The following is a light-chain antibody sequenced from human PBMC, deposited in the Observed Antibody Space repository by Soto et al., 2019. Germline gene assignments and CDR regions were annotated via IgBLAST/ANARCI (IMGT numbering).Light chain of an antibody. V-gene: IGKV3-11*01. CDR3: QQYGRSPPT. J-gene: IGKJ1*01. Sequence: DIVLTRSPVTLSLSPGDRATLSCRASETVSSYLLWYQQKPGQDPRLLIYDASERATGIPARFSGSGSETDFTLTISSLEPEDYAVYYCQQYGRSPPTFGQGTKVDI. CDR2: DAS. CDR1: ETVSSY.